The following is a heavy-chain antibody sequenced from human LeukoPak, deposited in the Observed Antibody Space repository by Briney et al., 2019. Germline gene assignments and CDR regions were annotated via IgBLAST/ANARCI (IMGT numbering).Heavy chain of an antibody. CDR1: GGSITSYY. V-gene: IGHV4-59*01. CDR3: ARLPMAVTPHVDY. J-gene: IGHJ4*02. CDR2: MYYSGTT. Sequence: TSETLSLTCTVSGGSITSYYRSWIRQSPGKGLEWIGFMYYSGTTNYNPSLKSRVTISLGMSKNQFSLKLGSVTAADTAVYYCARLPMAVTPHVDYWGQGTLVTVSS. D-gene: IGHD2-21*02.